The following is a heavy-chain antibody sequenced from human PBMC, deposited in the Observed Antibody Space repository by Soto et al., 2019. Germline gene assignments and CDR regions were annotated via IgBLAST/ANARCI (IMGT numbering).Heavy chain of an antibody. Sequence: GASVKVSCKASGYTFTSYYMHWVRQAPGQGLEWMGVINPSDGTTSYAQKFQGRVTMTRDTSTSTIYMELSSLRSEDTAVYYCARDISVGRAAAGPEYWGQGALVTVSS. CDR1: GYTFTSYY. D-gene: IGHD6-13*01. CDR3: ARDISVGRAAAGPEY. V-gene: IGHV1-46*01. CDR2: INPSDGTT. J-gene: IGHJ4*02.